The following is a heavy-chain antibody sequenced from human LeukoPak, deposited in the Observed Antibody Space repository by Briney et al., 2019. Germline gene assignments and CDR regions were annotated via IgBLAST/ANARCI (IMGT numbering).Heavy chain of an antibody. CDR3: AISKQGYSYGYFDY. CDR1: GGSISSYY. V-gene: IGHV4-59*01. Sequence: SETLSLTCTVSGGSISSYYWSWIRQPPGKGLEWIGYIYYSGSTNYNPSLKSRVTISVDTSKNQFSLKLSSVTAADTAVYYCAISKQGYSYGYFDYWGQGTLVTVST. D-gene: IGHD5-18*01. J-gene: IGHJ4*02. CDR2: IYYSGST.